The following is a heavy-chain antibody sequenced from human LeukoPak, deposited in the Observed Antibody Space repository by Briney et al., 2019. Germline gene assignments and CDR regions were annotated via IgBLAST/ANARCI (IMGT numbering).Heavy chain of an antibody. Sequence: GGSLRLSCLASGFAFSSYEMNWVRKAPGKGLEWVSFIDNSGVTTYYADSVKGRFTMSRDNAKNSLYLQMNSLRVEDTAMYYCARDYSGDEDFDYWGQGTLVTASS. CDR3: ARDYSGDEDFDY. J-gene: IGHJ4*02. V-gene: IGHV3-48*03. CDR1: GFAFSSYE. D-gene: IGHD5-12*01. CDR2: IDNSGVTT.